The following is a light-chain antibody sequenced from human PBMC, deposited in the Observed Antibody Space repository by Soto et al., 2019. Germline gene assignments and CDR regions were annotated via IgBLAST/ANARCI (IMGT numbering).Light chain of an antibody. V-gene: IGKV1-5*01. Sequence: DIQMTQSPSTLSASLGDRVTITCRASQTISSWLAWYQQKPGTAPNMLIYDASSLHRGVPSRCSGSGSGTDFTLTISSLPPDDFETYYCQQYYTYSWTFGQGTKVDIK. CDR3: QQYYTYSWT. CDR2: DAS. CDR1: QTISSW. J-gene: IGKJ1*01.